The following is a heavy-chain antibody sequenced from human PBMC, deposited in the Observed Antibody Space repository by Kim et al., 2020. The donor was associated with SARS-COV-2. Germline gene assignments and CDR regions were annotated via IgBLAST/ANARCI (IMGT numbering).Heavy chain of an antibody. CDR2: ISAYNGNT. J-gene: IGHJ5*02. Sequence: ASVKVSCKASCYTFTSYGISWVRQAPGQGLEWMGWISAYNGNTNYAQKLQGRVTMTTDTSTSTAYMELRSLRSDDTAVYYCARDRESLVVIAARPGDWFDPWGQGTLVTVSS. CDR1: CYTFTSYG. D-gene: IGHD6-6*01. CDR3: ARDRESLVVIAARPGDWFDP. V-gene: IGHV1-18*01.